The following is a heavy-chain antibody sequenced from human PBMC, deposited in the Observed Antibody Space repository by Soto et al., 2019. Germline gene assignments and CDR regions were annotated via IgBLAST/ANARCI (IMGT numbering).Heavy chain of an antibody. CDR3: AREAIAAAGTNNVFDY. CDR2: IIPIFGTA. D-gene: IGHD6-13*01. J-gene: IGHJ4*02. Sequence: SVKVSCKASGGTFSSYAISWVRQAPGQGLEWMGGIIPIFGTANYAQKFQGRVTITADESTSTAYMELSSLRSEDTAVYYCAREAIAAAGTNNVFDYWGQGTLVTVS. CDR1: GGTFSSYA. V-gene: IGHV1-69*13.